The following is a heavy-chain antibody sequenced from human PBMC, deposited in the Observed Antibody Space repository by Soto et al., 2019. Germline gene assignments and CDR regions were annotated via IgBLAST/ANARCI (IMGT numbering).Heavy chain of an antibody. Sequence: PSETLSLTCAVYGGSFSGYYWSWIRQPPGKGLEWIGEINHSGSTNYNPSLKSRITISVDTSKNQFSLKLSSVTAADTAVYYCAKDSRYLYDAFDIWGKGTMVTVSS. CDR2: INHSGST. CDR3: AKDSRYLYDAFDI. D-gene: IGHD2-2*02. CDR1: GGSFSGYY. V-gene: IGHV4-34*01. J-gene: IGHJ3*02.